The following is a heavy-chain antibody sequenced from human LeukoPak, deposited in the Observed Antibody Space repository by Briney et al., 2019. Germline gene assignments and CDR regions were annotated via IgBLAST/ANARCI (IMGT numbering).Heavy chain of an antibody. CDR3: ARGISGDAFDI. CDR1: GGSISSGGYS. D-gene: IGHD1-26*01. Sequence: KPSETLSLTCAVSGGSISSGGYSWSWIRQPPGKGLEWIGYIYHSGSTYYNPSLKSRVTISVDRSKNQFSLKLSSVTAADTAVYYCARGISGDAFDIWGQGTMVTVSS. CDR2: IYHSGST. V-gene: IGHV4-30-2*01. J-gene: IGHJ3*02.